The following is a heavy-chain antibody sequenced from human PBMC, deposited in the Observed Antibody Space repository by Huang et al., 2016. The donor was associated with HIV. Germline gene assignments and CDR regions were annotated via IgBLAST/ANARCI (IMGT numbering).Heavy chain of an antibody. CDR3: ARTEMEYYYGSSGYYPDY. CDR2: ISGTSSNI. Sequence: EVQLVESGGALVQPGGSLKLSCVVSGFDFSKYSMNWVRQAPGKGLGWVSYISGTSSNIYYADSLKCRFTISRDNAKNSVFLQMRSLRAEDTALYYCARTEMEYYYGSSGYYPDYWGQGTQVTVSS. J-gene: IGHJ4*02. D-gene: IGHD3-22*01. V-gene: IGHV3-48*01. CDR1: GFDFSKYS.